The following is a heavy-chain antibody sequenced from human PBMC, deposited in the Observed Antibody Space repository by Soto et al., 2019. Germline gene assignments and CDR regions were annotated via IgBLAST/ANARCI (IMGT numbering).Heavy chain of an antibody. CDR1: GYSFTSYW. V-gene: IGHV5-51*01. CDR3: ARGVSGRIMITFGGVIVPGFDI. Sequence: GESLKISCKGSGYSFTSYWINWVRQMPGKGLEWMGIIYPGDSDTRYSPSFQGQVTISADKSISTAYLQWSSLKASDTAMYYCARGVSGRIMITFGGVIVPGFDIWGQGTMVTVSS. D-gene: IGHD3-16*02. J-gene: IGHJ3*02. CDR2: IYPGDSDT.